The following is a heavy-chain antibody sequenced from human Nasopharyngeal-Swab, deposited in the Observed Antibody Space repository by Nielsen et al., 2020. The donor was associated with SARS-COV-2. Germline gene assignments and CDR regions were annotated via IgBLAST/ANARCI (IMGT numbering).Heavy chain of an antibody. J-gene: IGHJ4*02. Sequence: SGPTLVKPTQTLTLTCTFSGFSLSTSEVGVGWIRQPPGKALEWLALIYWDDDKRYSPSLKSRLTTTKDTSKNQVVLTMTNMDPVDTATYYCAHSSSTAYYFDYWGQGTLVTVSS. D-gene: IGHD6-13*01. CDR2: IYWDDDK. V-gene: IGHV2-5*02. CDR3: AHSSSTAYYFDY. CDR1: GFSLSTSEVG.